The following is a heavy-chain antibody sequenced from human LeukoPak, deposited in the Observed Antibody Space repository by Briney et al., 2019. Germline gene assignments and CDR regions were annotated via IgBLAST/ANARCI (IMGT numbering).Heavy chain of an antibody. D-gene: IGHD1-26*01. CDR1: GGSISGYY. Sequence: SETLSLTCTVSGGSISGYYWSWIRQPPGQGLEWIAYIHSNGYTNYNPSLKSRVTISVDTSKNQFSPKVTFVTAADTAMYYCTKREGPMSGSYDYFDPWGQGTLVTVS. CDR3: TKREGPMSGSYDYFDP. CDR2: IHSNGYT. J-gene: IGHJ5*02. V-gene: IGHV4-4*09.